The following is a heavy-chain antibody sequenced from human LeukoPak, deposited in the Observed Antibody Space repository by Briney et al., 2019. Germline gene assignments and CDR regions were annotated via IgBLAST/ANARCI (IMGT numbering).Heavy chain of an antibody. V-gene: IGHV3-23*01. CDR1: GFTFSSYA. D-gene: IGHD2-15*01. CDR2: ISGSADST. Sequence: PGGSLRLSCAAPGFTFSSYAMSWVRQAPGKGLEWVSGISGSADSTYYADSVKGRFTISRDNSKNTLFLQMNSLRAEDTALYYCAKGRGFCSGGSCYYYYYIDVWGKGTTVTVSS. CDR3: AKGRGFCSGGSCYYYYYIDV. J-gene: IGHJ6*03.